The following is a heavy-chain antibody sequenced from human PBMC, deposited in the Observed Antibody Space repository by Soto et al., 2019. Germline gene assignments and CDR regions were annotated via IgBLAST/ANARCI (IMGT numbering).Heavy chain of an antibody. CDR3: ARASVSGRRFDY. CDR2: INTSGGST. D-gene: IGHD6-19*01. V-gene: IGHV1-46*03. J-gene: IGHJ4*02. CDR1: GGTFSSYA. Sequence: ASVKVSCKTSGGTFSSYAISWVRQAPGQGLEWMGIINTSGGSTTYAQKFQGRVTMTRDTSTSTVYMELSSLTSEDTAVYYCARASVSGRRFDYWGEGTLVTVSS.